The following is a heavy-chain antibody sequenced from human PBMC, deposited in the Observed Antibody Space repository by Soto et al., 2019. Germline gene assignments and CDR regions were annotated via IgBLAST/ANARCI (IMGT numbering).Heavy chain of an antibody. CDR1: GYTFTSYD. J-gene: IGHJ6*02. V-gene: IGHV1-8*01. CDR3: ARGLYYYDSSGYYYYYYGMDV. D-gene: IGHD3-22*01. CDR2: MNPNSGNT. Sequence: QVQLVQSGAEVKKPGASVKVSCKASGYTFTSYDINWVRQATGQGLEWMGWMNPNSGNTGYAQKFQGRVTMTRNTSISTAYMELSSLRSEDTAVYYCARGLYYYDSSGYYYYYYGMDVWGQGTTVTVSS.